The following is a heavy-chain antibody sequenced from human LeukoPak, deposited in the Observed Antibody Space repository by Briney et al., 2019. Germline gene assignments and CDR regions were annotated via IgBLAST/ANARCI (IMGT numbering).Heavy chain of an antibody. J-gene: IGHJ6*04. V-gene: IGHV4-59*01. CDR1: GGSISSYY. D-gene: IGHD3-9*01. Sequence: SETLSLTCTVSGGSISSYYRSWIRQPPGKGLEWIGYIYYSGSTNYNPSLKSRVTISVDTSKNQFSLKLSSVTAADTAVYYYARIGTYYDILTGQHYYYGMDVWGKGTTVTVSS. CDR2: IYYSGST. CDR3: ARIGTYYDILTGQHYYYGMDV.